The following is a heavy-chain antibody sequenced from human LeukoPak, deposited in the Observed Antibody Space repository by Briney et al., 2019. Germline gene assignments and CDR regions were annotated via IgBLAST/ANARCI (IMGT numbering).Heavy chain of an antibody. D-gene: IGHD4-17*01. CDR2: INHSGST. V-gene: IGHV4-34*01. CDR1: GGSFSGYY. CDR3: ASTPDYGDYLQLWGGPRPIDY. J-gene: IGHJ4*02. Sequence: SETLSLTCAVYGGSFSGYYWSWIRQPPGKGLEWIGEINHSGSTNYNPSLKSRVTISVDTSKNQFSLKLSSVTAADTAVYYCASTPDYGDYLQLWGGPRPIDYWGQGTLVTVSS.